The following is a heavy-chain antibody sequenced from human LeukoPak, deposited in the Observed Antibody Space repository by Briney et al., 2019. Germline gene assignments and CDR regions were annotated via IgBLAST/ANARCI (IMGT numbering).Heavy chain of an antibody. CDR1: GFPFSSYA. CDR2: ISDDERNK. Sequence: GGSLRLSCAASGFPFSSYAMHWVRQAPGKGLEWVALISDDERNKYYADSVKGRFTISRDNSKNTLFLQMNNLRAEDTAVYYCVSFYETYWGRGTLVTVSS. J-gene: IGHJ4*02. CDR3: VSFYETY. D-gene: IGHD2-2*01. V-gene: IGHV3-30*04.